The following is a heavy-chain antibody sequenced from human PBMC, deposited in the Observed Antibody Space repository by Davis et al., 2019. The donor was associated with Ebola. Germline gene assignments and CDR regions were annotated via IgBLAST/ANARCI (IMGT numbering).Heavy chain of an antibody. J-gene: IGHJ4*02. D-gene: IGHD2-2*01. CDR2: ISGSGGST. V-gene: IGHV3-23*01. CDR1: GFTFSSYA. CDR3: AKDQGSTSCRHFDY. Sequence: GESLKISCAASGFTFSSYAMSWVRQAPGKGLEWVSAISGSGGSTYYADSVKGRFTISRDNSKNTLYLQMNSLRAEDTAVYYCAKDQGSTSCRHFDYWGQGTLVTVSS.